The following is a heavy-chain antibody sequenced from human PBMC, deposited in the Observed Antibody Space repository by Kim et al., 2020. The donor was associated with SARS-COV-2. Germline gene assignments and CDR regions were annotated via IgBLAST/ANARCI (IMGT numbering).Heavy chain of an antibody. CDR3: ARVGILTGRGESWFDP. Sequence: GGSLRLSCAASGFTVSSNYMSWVRQAPGKGLEWVSVIYSGGSTYYADSVKGRFTISRDNSKNTLYLQMNSLRAEDTAVYYCARVGILTGRGESWFDPWGQGTLVTVSS. V-gene: IGHV3-53*01. J-gene: IGHJ5*02. CDR2: IYSGGST. D-gene: IGHD3-9*01. CDR1: GFTVSSNY.